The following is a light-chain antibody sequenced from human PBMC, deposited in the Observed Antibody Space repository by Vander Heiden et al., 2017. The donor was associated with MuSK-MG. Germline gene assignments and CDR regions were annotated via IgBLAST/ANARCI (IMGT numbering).Light chain of an antibody. Sequence: EIVLTQSPGTLSLSPGERATLSCRASQSVSSSYLAWYQQKPGQAPRLLIYGASSRDTGIPDRFSGSGAGTDFTLTSSRREPEDIAVYYWQQDCSSNTFGQGTRMEIK. CDR2: GAS. V-gene: IGKV3-20*01. J-gene: IGKJ5*01. CDR1: QSVSSSY. CDR3: QQDCSSNT.